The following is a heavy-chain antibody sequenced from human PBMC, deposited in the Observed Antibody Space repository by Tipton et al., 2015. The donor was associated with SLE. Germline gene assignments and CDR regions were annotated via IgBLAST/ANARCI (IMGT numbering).Heavy chain of an antibody. J-gene: IGHJ3*02. CDR3: ARPRPGDDAFDI. D-gene: IGHD7-27*01. CDR2: IYYSGST. CDR1: GASISSYY. Sequence: TLSLTCTVSGASISSYYWSWIRQPPGKGLEWIGYIYYSGSTIHNPSLKSRVTMSVDTSKNQFSLKLSSVTAADTAVYYCARPRPGDDAFDIWGQGTMVTVSS. V-gene: IGHV4-59*08.